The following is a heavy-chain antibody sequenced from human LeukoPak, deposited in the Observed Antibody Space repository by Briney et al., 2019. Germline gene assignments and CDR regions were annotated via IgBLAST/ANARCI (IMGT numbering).Heavy chain of an antibody. CDR2: INLNSGAT. D-gene: IGHD5-12*01. J-gene: IGHJ4*02. Sequence: ASVKVSCKTSGYTFTGYNMHWVRQAPGQGLEWLGRINLNSGATGYAQKFQGRVTMTRDTSISTVYMELSRLRSDDTAVYYCATDKGYRNYFDSWGQGTLVTVSS. CDR3: ATDKGYRNYFDS. CDR1: GYTFTGYN. V-gene: IGHV1-2*06.